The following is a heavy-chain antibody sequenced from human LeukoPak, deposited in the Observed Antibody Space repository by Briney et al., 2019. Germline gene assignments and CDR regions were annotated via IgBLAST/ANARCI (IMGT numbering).Heavy chain of an antibody. CDR3: AKVPRDSDCY. J-gene: IGHJ4*02. D-gene: IGHD2-21*02. CDR2: INEDGSVK. CDR1: GGTFSAYW. V-gene: IGHV3-7*01. Sequence: PGGSLRLSCAVSGGTFSAYWMAWVRQSPGKGLEWVAEINEDGSVKYYVDSMKGRFTISRDNAKNSLYLQMNSLGAEDTAVYYCAKVPRDSDCYWGQGTLVTVPS.